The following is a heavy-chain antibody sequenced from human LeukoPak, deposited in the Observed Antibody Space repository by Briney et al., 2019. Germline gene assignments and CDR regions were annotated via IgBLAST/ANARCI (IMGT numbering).Heavy chain of an antibody. Sequence: SETLSLTCAVYGGSFSGYYWSWIRQPPGKGLEWIGEINHSGSTNYNPSLKSRVTISVDTSKNQFSLKLCSVTAADTAVYYCARVSGERWSRFDYWGQGTLVTVSS. CDR1: GGSFSGYY. V-gene: IGHV4-34*01. J-gene: IGHJ4*02. CDR2: INHSGST. CDR3: ARVSGERWSRFDY. D-gene: IGHD4-23*01.